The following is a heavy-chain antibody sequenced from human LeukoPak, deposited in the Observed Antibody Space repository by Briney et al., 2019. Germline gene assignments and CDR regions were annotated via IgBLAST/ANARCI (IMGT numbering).Heavy chain of an antibody. CDR3: AKGSDSSGWYGPSGY. Sequence: SETLSLTCTVSGGSISSGGYYWSWIRQHPGKGLEWIGYIYYSGSTYYNPSLKSRVTISVDTSKNQFSLKLSSVTAADTAVYYCAKGSDSSGWYGPSGYWGQGTLVTVSS. CDR1: GGSISSGGYY. J-gene: IGHJ4*02. V-gene: IGHV4-31*03. CDR2: IYYSGST. D-gene: IGHD6-19*01.